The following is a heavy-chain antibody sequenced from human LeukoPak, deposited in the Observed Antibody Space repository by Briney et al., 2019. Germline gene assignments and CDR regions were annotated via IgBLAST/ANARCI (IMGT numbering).Heavy chain of an antibody. J-gene: IGHJ4*02. CDR1: GYTVTGYY. V-gene: IGHV1-2*02. Sequence: ASVKVSCKASGYTVTGYYMHWERQAPGQGLEWMGWINPNSGGTNYAQKFQGRVTMIRDTASSTAYMELSRLRSDDTAVYYGSKGSTLRGDSPYYFDYWGQGTLVTVSS. D-gene: IGHD3-10*01. CDR2: INPNSGGT. CDR3: SKGSTLRGDSPYYFDY.